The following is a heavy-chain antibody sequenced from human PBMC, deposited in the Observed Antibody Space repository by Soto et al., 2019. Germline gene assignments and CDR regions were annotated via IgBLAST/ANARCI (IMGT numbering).Heavy chain of an antibody. CDR2: ISYDGSNK. CDR3: AKDRGYGDYALEFDP. Sequence: GGSLRLSCAASGFTFSSYGMHWVRQAPGKGLEWVAVISYDGSNKYYADSVKGRFTISRDNSKNTLYLQMNSLRAEDTAVYYCAKDRGYGDYALEFDPWGQGTLVTVSS. D-gene: IGHD4-17*01. V-gene: IGHV3-30*18. CDR1: GFTFSSYG. J-gene: IGHJ5*02.